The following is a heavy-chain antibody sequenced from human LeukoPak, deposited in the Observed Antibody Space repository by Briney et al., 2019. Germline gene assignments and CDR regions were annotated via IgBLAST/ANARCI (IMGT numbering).Heavy chain of an antibody. CDR3: ARGPYCSSTSCGGEGLDH. Sequence: ASVKVSCKASGYTFTSYDINWVRQATGQGLEWMGWMNPNSGNTGYAQKFQGRVTMTRNTSMSTAYMELSSLTSEDTAVYYCARGPYCSSTSCGGEGLDHWGQGTLVTVSS. CDR1: GYTFTSYD. J-gene: IGHJ4*02. CDR2: MNPNSGNT. D-gene: IGHD2-2*01. V-gene: IGHV1-8*01.